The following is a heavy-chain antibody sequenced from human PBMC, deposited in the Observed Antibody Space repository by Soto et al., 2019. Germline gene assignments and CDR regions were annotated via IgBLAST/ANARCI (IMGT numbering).Heavy chain of an antibody. V-gene: IGHV1-69*13. CDR1: GGTFSSYA. D-gene: IGHD3-10*01. J-gene: IGHJ4*02. CDR3: ARVRYYYGSGSRYYFDY. Sequence: VKVSCKASGGTFSSYAISLVRQAPGQWLEWMGGIIPIFGTANYAQKFQGRVTITADESTSTAYMELSSLRSEDTAVYYCARVRYYYGSGSRYYFDYWGQGTLVTVSS. CDR2: IIPIFGTA.